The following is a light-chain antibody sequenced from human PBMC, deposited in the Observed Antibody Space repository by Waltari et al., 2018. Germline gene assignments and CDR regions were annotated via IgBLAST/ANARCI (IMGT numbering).Light chain of an antibody. Sequence: QSALTQPRPVSGSPGQSVTISCTGTSSDVGGDNYVSWYHQHPGKAPKLMIYDVSKRPPGAPDRFSGAKSGTTASLTISGLQAEDEAYYYCCSYAGSYTFDVFGTGTKVTGL. V-gene: IGLV2-11*01. CDR3: CSYAGSYTFDV. CDR2: DVS. J-gene: IGLJ1*01. CDR1: SSDVGGDNY.